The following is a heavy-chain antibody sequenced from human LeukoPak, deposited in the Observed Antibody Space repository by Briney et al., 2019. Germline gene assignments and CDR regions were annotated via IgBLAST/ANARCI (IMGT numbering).Heavy chain of an antibody. CDR2: INAGNGNT. D-gene: IGHD3-22*01. CDR3: ARDTYYYDSSGYYYQGNWFDP. CDR1: GYTFTSYA. Sequence: GASVKVSCKASGYTFTSYAMHWVRQAPGQRLEWMGWINAGNGNTKYSQKFQGRVTITRDTSASTAYMELSRLRSEDTAVYYCARDTYYYDSSGYYYQGNWFDPWGQGTLVTVSS. V-gene: IGHV1-3*01. J-gene: IGHJ5*02.